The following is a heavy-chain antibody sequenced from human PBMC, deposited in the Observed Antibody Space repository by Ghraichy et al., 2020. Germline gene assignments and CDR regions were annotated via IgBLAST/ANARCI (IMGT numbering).Heavy chain of an antibody. CDR2: ISAYNGNT. CDR3: ARDYSGSYYMWDYYGMDV. J-gene: IGHJ6*02. D-gene: IGHD1-26*01. Sequence: ASVKVSCKASGYTFTSYGISWVRQAPGQGLEWMGWISAYNGNTNYAQKLKGRVTMTTDTSTSTAYMELRSLRSDDTAVYYCARDYSGSYYMWDYYGMDVWGQGTTVTVS. CDR1: GYTFTSYG. V-gene: IGHV1-18*01.